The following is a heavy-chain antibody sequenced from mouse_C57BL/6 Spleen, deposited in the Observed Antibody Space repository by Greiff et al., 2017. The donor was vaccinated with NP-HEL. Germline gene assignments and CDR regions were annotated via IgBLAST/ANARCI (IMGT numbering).Heavy chain of an antibody. CDR3: ARCYGSSYYAMDY. Sequence: EVMLVESGGGLVKPGGSLKLSCAASGFTFSDYGMHWVRQAPEKGLEWVAYISSGSSTIYYADTVKGRFTISRDNAKNALFLQMTSLRSEDTAMYYCARCYGSSYYAMDYWGQGTSVTVSS. CDR1: GFTFSDYG. V-gene: IGHV5-17*01. CDR2: ISSGSSTI. J-gene: IGHJ4*01. D-gene: IGHD1-1*01.